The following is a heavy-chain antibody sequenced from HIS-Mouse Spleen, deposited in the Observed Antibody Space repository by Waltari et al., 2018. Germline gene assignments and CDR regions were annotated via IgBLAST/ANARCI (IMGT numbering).Heavy chain of an antibody. J-gene: IGHJ4*02. V-gene: IGHV4-34*01. D-gene: IGHD6-6*01. CDR2: INPSGST. CDR3: ARGLAARFDY. CDR1: GGSFRGYY. Sequence: QVQLQQWGAGLLKPSETLSLTCAVYGGSFRGYYWSWDRPPQGKGLGWIGEINPSGSTNYNPSLTSRVTISVDTSKNQFSLKLSSVTAAVTSVYYCARGLAARFDYWGQGTLVTVSS.